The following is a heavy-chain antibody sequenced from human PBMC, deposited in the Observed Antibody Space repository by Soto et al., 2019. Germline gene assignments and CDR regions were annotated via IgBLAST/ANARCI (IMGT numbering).Heavy chain of an antibody. CDR2: ISGGGGTT. CDR1: GFTFSSYA. D-gene: IGHD3-3*01. CDR3: AKDRSHDFWRGYFDS. V-gene: IGHV3-23*01. J-gene: IGHJ4*02. Sequence: GGSLRLSCAASGFTFSSYAMSWVRQAPGKGLEWVSGISGGGGTTYYTDSVKGRFTISRDNSKNTLYLQMNSLTVEDTAVYFCAKDRSHDFWRGYFDSWGQGTLVTVSS.